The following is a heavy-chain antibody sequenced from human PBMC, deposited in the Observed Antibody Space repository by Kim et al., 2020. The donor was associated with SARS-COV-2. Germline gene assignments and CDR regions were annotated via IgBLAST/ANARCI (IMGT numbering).Heavy chain of an antibody. J-gene: IGHJ6*03. Sequence: GGSLRLSCAASGFTFSSYGMHWVRQAPGKGLEWVAVIWYDGSNKYYADSVKGRFTISRDNSKNTLYLQMNSLRAEDTAVYYCARGGGMVRGVIYYYYYYYMDVWGKGTTVTVSS. D-gene: IGHD3-10*01. CDR3: ARGGGMVRGVIYYYYYYYMDV. CDR1: GFTFSSYG. V-gene: IGHV3-33*01. CDR2: IWYDGSNK.